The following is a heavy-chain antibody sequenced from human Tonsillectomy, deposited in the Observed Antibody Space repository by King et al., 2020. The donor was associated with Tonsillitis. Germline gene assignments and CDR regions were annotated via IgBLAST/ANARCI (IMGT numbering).Heavy chain of an antibody. J-gene: IGHJ4*02. Sequence: QLVQSGGGLIQPGRSLRLSCAASGFTVSSNYMSCVRQAPGKGLEWVSVIYSGGSTYYADSVKGRFTISRDNSKKTLYLQMNSLRAEDTAVYYCASHYYDSSGFDYWGQGTLVTVSS. CDR2: IYSGGST. D-gene: IGHD3-22*01. V-gene: IGHV3-53*01. CDR1: GFTVSSNY. CDR3: ASHYYDSSGFDY.